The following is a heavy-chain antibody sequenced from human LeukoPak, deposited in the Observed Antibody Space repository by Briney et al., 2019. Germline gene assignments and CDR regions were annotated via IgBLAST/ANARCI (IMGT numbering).Heavy chain of an antibody. CDR1: GYTFTSYY. V-gene: IGHV1-46*01. Sequence: ASVKVSCKASGYTFTSYYMHWVRQAPGQGLEWMGIINPSGGSTSYAQKFQGRVTMTRDTSTSTVYMELSSLRSEDTAVYYCARQGYSSSWSRGWFDPWGQGTLVTVSS. D-gene: IGHD6-13*01. J-gene: IGHJ5*02. CDR2: INPSGGST. CDR3: ARQGYSSSWSRGWFDP.